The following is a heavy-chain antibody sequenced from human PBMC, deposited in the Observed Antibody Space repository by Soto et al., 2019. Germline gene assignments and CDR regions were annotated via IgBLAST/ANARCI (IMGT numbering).Heavy chain of an antibody. V-gene: IGHV3-9*01. CDR3: ARDRRGSSWYVPGY. CDR2: ISWNSGSI. CDR1: GFTFDDYA. D-gene: IGHD6-13*01. Sequence: GGSLRLSCAASGFTFDDYAMHWVRQAPGKGLEWVSGISWNSGSIGYADSVKGRFTISRDNAKNSLYLQMNGLRAEDTAVYYCARDRRGSSWYVPGYWGQGTLVTAPQ. J-gene: IGHJ4*02.